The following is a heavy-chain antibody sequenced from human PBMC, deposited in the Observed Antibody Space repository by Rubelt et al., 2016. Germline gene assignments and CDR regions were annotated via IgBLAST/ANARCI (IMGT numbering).Heavy chain of an antibody. CDR2: INHSGGT. V-gene: IGHV4-34*02. CDR3: ARVALQNYYDSSVGDAFDI. CDR1: GGSFSGY. Sequence: QVQLQQWGAGLLKPSETLSLTCAVYGGSFSGYWTWIRQPPGKGLEWIGEINHSGGTNYDPSLKSRVTISLDTSKNQFSLNRNSWTAADTAVYYCARVALQNYYDSSVGDAFDIWGQGTMVTVSS. D-gene: IGHD3-22*01. J-gene: IGHJ3*02.